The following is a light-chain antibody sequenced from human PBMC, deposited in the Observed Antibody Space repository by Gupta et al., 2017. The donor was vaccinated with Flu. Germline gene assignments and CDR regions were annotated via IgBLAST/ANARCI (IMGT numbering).Light chain of an antibody. J-gene: IGLJ1*01. V-gene: IGLV1-44*01. Sequence: QSVLAQPPSASGTPGQSVSISCPGSSSNIGRYTVNWYQQVPGTAPKLLIYGNHQRPSGVPVRFSGSKSGTSASLAISGRQSEDEADYYCAAWDDSLNGHYVFGTGTEVTVL. CDR2: GNH. CDR1: SSNIGRYT. CDR3: AAWDDSLNGHYV.